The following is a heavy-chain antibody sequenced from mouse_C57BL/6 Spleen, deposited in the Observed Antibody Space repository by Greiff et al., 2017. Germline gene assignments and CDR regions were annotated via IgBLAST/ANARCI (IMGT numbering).Heavy chain of an antibody. CDR1: GYSITSGYH. D-gene: IGHD2-3*01. CDR2: MSYDGST. J-gene: IGHJ2*01. Sequence: VQLQQSGPGLVKPSQSLSLTCSVTGYSITSGYHWNWLRQLPGNKLEWMGNMSYDGSTNYNPSLKNRISITRDTSRNQFFLKLNSVTTEDTATYYCARAGVYDSFDYWGQGTTLTVSS. CDR3: ARAGVYDSFDY. V-gene: IGHV3-6*01.